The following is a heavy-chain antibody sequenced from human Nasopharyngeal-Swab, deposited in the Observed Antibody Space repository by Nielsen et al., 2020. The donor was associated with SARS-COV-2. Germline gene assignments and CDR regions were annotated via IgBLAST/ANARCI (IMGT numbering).Heavy chain of an antibody. V-gene: IGHV3-23*03. CDR2: INSDGTST. D-gene: IGHD1-1*01. Sequence: GESLKISCAASGFTFSSYSMNWVRQDTGMGLEWVSVINSDGTSTKYADSVKGRFTISRDNSKDTLYLQMNSLRAEDTAVYYCAKDLPEGWNSYLWYFDLWGRGTLVTVSS. CDR1: GFTFSSYS. J-gene: IGHJ2*01. CDR3: AKDLPEGWNSYLWYFDL.